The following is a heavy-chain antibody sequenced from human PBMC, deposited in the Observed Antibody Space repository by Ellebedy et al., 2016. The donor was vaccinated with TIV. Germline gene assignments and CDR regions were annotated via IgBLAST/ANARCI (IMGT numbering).Heavy chain of an antibody. J-gene: IGHJ5*02. V-gene: IGHV4-34*01. D-gene: IGHD6-19*01. Sequence: SETLSLTCAVYGGSFSAYYWSWIRQPPGKGLEWIGEINHSGSTNYNPSLKSRVTISVDTSKDQFSLKLTSVTAADTAVYYCARGAVAGTLHWFDPWGQGTLVTVSS. CDR3: ARGAVAGTLHWFDP. CDR1: GGSFSAYY. CDR2: INHSGST.